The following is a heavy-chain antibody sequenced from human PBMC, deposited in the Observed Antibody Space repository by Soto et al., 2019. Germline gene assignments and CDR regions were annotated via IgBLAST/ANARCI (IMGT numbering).Heavy chain of an antibody. V-gene: IGHV1-2*02. CDR2: INPNTGGT. J-gene: IGHJ4*02. CDR3: ARDLSSYYYDTGGLGFYYFDY. CDR1: GYTFTGYY. Sequence: ASVKVSCKASGYTFTGYYMHWVRQAPGQGLEWMGWINPNTGGTNYAQKFQGRVAMTRDTSISTGYLDLSRLRSDDTAVYYCARDLSSYYYDTGGLGFYYFDYWGQGTLVTVSS. D-gene: IGHD3-22*01.